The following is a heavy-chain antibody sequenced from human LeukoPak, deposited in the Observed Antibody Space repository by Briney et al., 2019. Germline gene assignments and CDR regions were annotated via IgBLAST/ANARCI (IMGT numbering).Heavy chain of an antibody. CDR3: ARGTVTTLLDY. Sequence: SETLSLTCFVTGGSISYYYCSWIRQPAGKGLEWIGRLYTSGSTDYNPSLKSRVTMSVDTSKNQFSLKLRSVTAADTAVYYCARGTVTTLLDYWGQGTLVTVSS. CDR2: LYTSGST. D-gene: IGHD4-17*01. CDR1: GGSISYYY. J-gene: IGHJ4*02. V-gene: IGHV4-4*07.